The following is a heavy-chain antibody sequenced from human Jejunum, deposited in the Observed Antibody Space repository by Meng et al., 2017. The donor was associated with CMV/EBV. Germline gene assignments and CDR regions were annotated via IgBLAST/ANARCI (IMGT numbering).Heavy chain of an antibody. CDR2: INPKTGGT. V-gene: IGHV1-2*02. Sequence: SVKVSCNASGYSFSDYYMNWVRQAPGQGLEWMGWINPKTGGTDYAQKFQGRVTLTRDTSITTVYMELSNLKSDDSAVYYCSSAPGDYWGQGTLVTVSS. D-gene: IGHD1-14*01. J-gene: IGHJ4*02. CDR1: GYSFSDYY. CDR3: SSAPGDY.